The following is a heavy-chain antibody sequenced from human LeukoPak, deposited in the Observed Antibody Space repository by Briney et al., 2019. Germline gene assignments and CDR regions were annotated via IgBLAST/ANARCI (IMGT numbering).Heavy chain of an antibody. D-gene: IGHD1-7*01. Sequence: SETLSLTCAVYGGSFSGYYWSWIRQPPGKGQEWIGEINHSGSTNYNPSLKSRVTISVDTSKNQFSLKLSSVTAADTAVYYCARVSRGITGTTIGGRDYYYYYMDVWGKGTTVTVSS. V-gene: IGHV4-34*01. CDR2: INHSGST. J-gene: IGHJ6*03. CDR3: ARVSRGITGTTIGGRDYYYYYMDV. CDR1: GGSFSGYY.